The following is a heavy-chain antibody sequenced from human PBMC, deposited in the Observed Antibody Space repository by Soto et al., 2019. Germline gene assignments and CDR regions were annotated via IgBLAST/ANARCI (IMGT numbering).Heavy chain of an antibody. Sequence: LRLSCAASGFTFGSYAMSWVRQAPGKGLEWVSAISGSGGSTYYADSVKGRFTISRDNSKNTLYLQMNSLRAEDTAVYYCAKDRTYYYDSSGLYYFDYWGQGTLVTVSS. CDR3: AKDRTYYYDSSGLYYFDY. CDR2: ISGSGGST. D-gene: IGHD3-22*01. CDR1: GFTFGSYA. J-gene: IGHJ4*02. V-gene: IGHV3-23*01.